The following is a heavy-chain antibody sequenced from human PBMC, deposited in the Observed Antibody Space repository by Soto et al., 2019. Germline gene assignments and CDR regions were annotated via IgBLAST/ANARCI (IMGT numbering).Heavy chain of an antibody. CDR3: ASGITGADAFDI. CDR1: GGSISSGGYY. J-gene: IGHJ3*02. D-gene: IGHD1-20*01. V-gene: IGHV4-31*03. CDR2: IYYSGST. Sequence: PSETLSLTCTVSGGSISSGGYYWSWIRQHPGKGLEWIGYIYYSGSTYYNPSLKSRVTISVDTSKNQFSLKLSSVPAADTAVYYCASGITGADAFDIWGQGTMVTVSS.